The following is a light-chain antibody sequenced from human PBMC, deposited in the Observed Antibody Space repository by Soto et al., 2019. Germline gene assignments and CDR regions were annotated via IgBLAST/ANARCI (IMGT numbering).Light chain of an antibody. J-gene: IGLJ2*01. CDR1: SGSIASNY. V-gene: IGLV6-57*02. CDR3: QSYDGNDVV. Sequence: NFMLTQPHSVSGSPGKTVTISCTGSSGSIASNYVQWYQQRPGSAPTTVIYEDYQRPSGVPDRFSGSIDSSSNSASLTISGLKTEDEADYYCQSYDGNDVVFGGGTKLTVL. CDR2: EDY.